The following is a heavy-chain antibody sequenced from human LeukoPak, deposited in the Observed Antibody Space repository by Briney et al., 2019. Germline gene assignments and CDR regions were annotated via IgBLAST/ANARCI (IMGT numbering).Heavy chain of an antibody. J-gene: IGHJ4*02. D-gene: IGHD4/OR15-4a*01. Sequence: GGSLRLSCAASGFTFNNYGMHWVRQAPGKGLEGVSGLSGSGGSTDYADSVKGRFTVSRDNSKNTLFLQMNSLRAEDTAIYYCAKERDYGPADYWGQGTLVTVAS. CDR3: AKERDYGPADY. CDR2: LSGSGGST. CDR1: GFTFNNYG. V-gene: IGHV3-23*01.